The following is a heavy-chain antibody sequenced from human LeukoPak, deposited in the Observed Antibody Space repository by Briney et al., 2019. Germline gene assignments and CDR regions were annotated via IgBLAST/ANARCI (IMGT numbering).Heavy chain of an antibody. D-gene: IGHD3-16*01. CDR2: INQDGSAK. CDR3: MPGGSDSDY. V-gene: IGHV3-7*01. Sequence: GGPLRLSCALSRITFSSNWMSWVRQAPGRGLEWVANINQDGSAKFYEDSVRGRFTISRDNARNSVYLQMDSLRAEDTALYYCMPGGSDSDYWGQGTLVTVSS. CDR1: RITFSSNW. J-gene: IGHJ4*02.